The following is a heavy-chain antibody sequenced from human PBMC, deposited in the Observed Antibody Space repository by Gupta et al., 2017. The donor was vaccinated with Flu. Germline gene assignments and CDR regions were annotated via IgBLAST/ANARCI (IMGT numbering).Heavy chain of an antibody. D-gene: IGHD6-6*01. Sequence: QVQLQQWGAGLLKHSETLSLTCAVYGGSFSGYYWRWIRQPPGKGLGWIGEINHSGSTNYNPSLKSRVTISVDTSKNQFSLKLSSVTAADTAVYYCARGRNKYSSSSGARVYYYYGMDVWGQGTTVTVSS. CDR1: GGSFSGYY. J-gene: IGHJ6*02. CDR3: ARGRNKYSSSSGARVYYYYGMDV. V-gene: IGHV4-34*01. CDR2: INHSGST.